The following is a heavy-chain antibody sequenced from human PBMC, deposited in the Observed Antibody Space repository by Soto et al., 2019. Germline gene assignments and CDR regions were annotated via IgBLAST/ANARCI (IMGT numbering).Heavy chain of an antibody. V-gene: IGHV6-1*01. CDR3: VRGRIVYSTTWY. CDR2: TYYRSKWYY. J-gene: IGHJ4*02. D-gene: IGHD2-2*01. Sequence: SQTLSLTCAISGDSVSGNTATWNWIRQSPSRGLGWLGRTYYRSKWYYDYAVSVKSRISVNPDTSKNQFSLHLDSVTPEDTAVYYCVRGRIVYSTTWYWGQETPVTVPS. CDR1: GDSVSGNTAT.